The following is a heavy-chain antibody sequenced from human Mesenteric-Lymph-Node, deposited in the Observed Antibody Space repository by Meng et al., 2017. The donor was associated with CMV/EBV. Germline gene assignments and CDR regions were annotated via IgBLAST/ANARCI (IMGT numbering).Heavy chain of an antibody. CDR3: ARGLGWGHYGMDV. CDR2: IYYSGST. J-gene: IGHJ6*02. Sequence: ESLKISCTVSGGSISSYYWSWIRQPPGKGLEWIGYIYYSGSTNYNPSLKSRVTISVDTSKNQFSLKLSSVTAADTAVYYCARGLGWGHYGMDVWGQGTTVTVSS. V-gene: IGHV4-59*01. D-gene: IGHD1-26*01. CDR1: GGSISSYY.